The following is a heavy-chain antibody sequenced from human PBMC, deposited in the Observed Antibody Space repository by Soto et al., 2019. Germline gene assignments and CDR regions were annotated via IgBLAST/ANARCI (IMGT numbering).Heavy chain of an antibody. CDR2: ISYDGSNK. CDR1: GFTFSSYG. V-gene: IGHV3-30*18. CDR3: AKDDTVDTAMIDY. D-gene: IGHD5-18*01. J-gene: IGHJ4*02. Sequence: QVQLVESGGGVVQPGRSLRLSCAASGFTFSSYGMHWVRQAPGKGLEWVAVISYDGSNKYYADSVKGRFTISRDNSKNTLYLQMNSLRAEDTVVYYCAKDDTVDTAMIDYWGQGTLVTVSS.